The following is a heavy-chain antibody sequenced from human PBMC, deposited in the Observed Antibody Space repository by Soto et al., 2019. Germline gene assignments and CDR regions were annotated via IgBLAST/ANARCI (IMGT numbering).Heavy chain of an antibody. Sequence: EMQLVQSGGGLVQPGGSLRLSCAASGFTFSSYEMHWVRQAPGKGLEGISYISSSGTGTYYADSVRGRFTMSRDNPKHSVALQMYSLRAEDTASYYCVRELHEPLASDALREANWGQGTQVTVSS. CDR3: VRELHEPLASDALREAN. CDR2: ISSSGTGT. D-gene: IGHD4-17*01. CDR1: GFTFSSYE. J-gene: IGHJ4*02. V-gene: IGHV3-48*03.